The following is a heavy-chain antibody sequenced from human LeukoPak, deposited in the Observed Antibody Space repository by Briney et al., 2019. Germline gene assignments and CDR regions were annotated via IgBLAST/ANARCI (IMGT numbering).Heavy chain of an antibody. CDR2: IKQDGSEK. V-gene: IGHV3-7*01. J-gene: IGHJ4*02. CDR3: AREFPGGSYPWDY. CDR1: GFPFSDYV. Sequence: PGGSLRLSCAASGFPFSDYVMHWVRQAPGKGLEWVANIKQDGSEKYYVDSVKGRFTISRDNAKNSLYLQMNSLRAEDTAVYYCAREFPGGSYPWDYWGQGTLVTVSS. D-gene: IGHD1-26*01.